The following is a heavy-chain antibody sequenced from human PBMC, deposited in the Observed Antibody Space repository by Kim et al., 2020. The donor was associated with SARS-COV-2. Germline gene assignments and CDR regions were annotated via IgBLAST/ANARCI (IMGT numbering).Heavy chain of an antibody. CDR1: GFTFSTYW. V-gene: IGHV3-7*01. D-gene: IGHD4-17*01. J-gene: IGHJ4*02. CDR2: INQGGTEK. CDR3: ARTHYGDYV. Sequence: GGSLRLSCAASGFTFSTYWMTWVRQAPGKGLEWLANINQGGTEKYYVDSVKGRFTISRDNAKNSLFLDVTSLRVEDTAVYYCARTHYGDYVWGQGTLVTV.